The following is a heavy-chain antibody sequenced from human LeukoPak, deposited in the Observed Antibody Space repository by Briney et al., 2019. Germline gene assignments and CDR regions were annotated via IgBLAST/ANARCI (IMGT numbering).Heavy chain of an antibody. V-gene: IGHV4-39*01. CDR1: GGSISGSSYY. Sequence: SETLSLTCTVSGGSISGSSYYWGWIRQSPGKGLEWIGSIYYSGSTYYNPSLKSLVTISVDTSKNQFSLKMTSVTAADTAVYYCARHLGTRGDWFDPWGQGTLVTVSS. CDR2: IYYSGST. J-gene: IGHJ5*02. D-gene: IGHD7-27*01. CDR3: ARHLGTRGDWFDP.